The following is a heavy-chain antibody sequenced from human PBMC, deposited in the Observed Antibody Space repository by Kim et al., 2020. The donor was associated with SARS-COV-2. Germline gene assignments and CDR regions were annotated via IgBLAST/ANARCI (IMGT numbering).Heavy chain of an antibody. CDR1: GGSFSGYY. J-gene: IGHJ4*02. D-gene: IGHD6-13*01. CDR2: INHSGST. Sequence: SETLSLTCAVYGGSFSGYYWSWIRQPPGKGLEWIGEINHSGSTNYNPSLKSRVTISVDTSKNQFSLKLSSVTAADTAVYYCASFPGPSIAAAGEDGDKNDYWGQGTLVTVSS. V-gene: IGHV4-34*01. CDR3: ASFPGPSIAAAGEDGDKNDY.